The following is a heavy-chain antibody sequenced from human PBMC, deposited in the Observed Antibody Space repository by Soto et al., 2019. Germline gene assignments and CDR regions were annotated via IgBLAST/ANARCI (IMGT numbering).Heavy chain of an antibody. CDR3: AKDRRPICSSYGMDV. CDR2: ISYDGSNK. CDR1: GFTFSSYG. J-gene: IGHJ6*02. V-gene: IGHV3-30*18. D-gene: IGHD2-15*01. Sequence: QVQLVESGGGVVQPGRSLRLSCAASGFTFSSYGMHWVRQAPGKGLEWVAVISYDGSNKYYADSVKGRYTISRDNSKNTLYLQMNGRRAEDTAVYYCAKDRRPICSSYGMDVWGQGTTVTVSS.